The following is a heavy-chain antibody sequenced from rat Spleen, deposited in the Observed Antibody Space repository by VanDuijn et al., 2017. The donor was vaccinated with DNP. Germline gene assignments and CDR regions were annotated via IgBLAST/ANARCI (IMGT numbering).Heavy chain of an antibody. CDR3: IRAGYYGYMAY. J-gene: IGHJ3*01. V-gene: IGHV4-2*01. CDR1: GFNFNGFW. D-gene: IGHD1-7*01. CDR2: INKDSSTI. Sequence: EVKLVESGGGLVQPGRSLKLSCAASGFNFNGFWMGWVRQAPGKGLEWIGEINKDSSTINYTPSLKDRFSISRDNAQNTLYLQMSKLGSEDTAIFYCIRAGYYGYMAYWGQGTLVTVSS.